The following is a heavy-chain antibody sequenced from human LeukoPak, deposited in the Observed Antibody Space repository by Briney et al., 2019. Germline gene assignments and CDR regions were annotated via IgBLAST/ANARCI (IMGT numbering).Heavy chain of an antibody. CDR1: GGTFSSYA. J-gene: IGHJ3*02. CDR3: AREGKTYYYDSSGYYDVGAFDI. Sequence: SVKVSCKASGGTFSSYAISWVRQAPGQGLEWMGRIIPILGIANYAQKFQGRVTITADKSTSTAYMELSSLRSEDTAVYYCAREGKTYYYDSSGYYDVGAFDIWGQGTMVTVSS. CDR2: IIPILGIA. D-gene: IGHD3-22*01. V-gene: IGHV1-69*04.